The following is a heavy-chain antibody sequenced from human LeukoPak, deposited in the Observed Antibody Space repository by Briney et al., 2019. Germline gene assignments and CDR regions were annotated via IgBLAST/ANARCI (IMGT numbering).Heavy chain of an antibody. CDR3: ARDVAAAAGSYSDY. D-gene: IGHD2-15*01. CDR2: MNPNSGNT. V-gene: IGHV1-8*01. J-gene: IGHJ4*02. CDR1: GYTFTSYD. Sequence: ASVKVSCKASGYTFTSYDINWVRQATGQGLEWMGWMNPNSGNTGYAQKFQGRVTMTRYTSISTAYMELSSLRSEDTAVYYCARDVAAAAGSYSDYWGQGTLVTVSS.